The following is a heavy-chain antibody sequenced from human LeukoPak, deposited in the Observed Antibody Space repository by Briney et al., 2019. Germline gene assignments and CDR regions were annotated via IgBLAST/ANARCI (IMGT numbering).Heavy chain of an antibody. J-gene: IGHJ6*03. CDR2: INPNSGGT. Sequence: ASVKVSCKASGYTFTGYYMHWVRQAPGQGLEWMGWINPNSGGTNYAQKFQGRVTMTRDTSISTAYMELSRLRSDDTAVYYCAGDRGAAASYYYMDVWGKGTTVTVSS. D-gene: IGHD6-13*01. CDR3: AGDRGAAASYYYMDV. CDR1: GYTFTGYY. V-gene: IGHV1-2*02.